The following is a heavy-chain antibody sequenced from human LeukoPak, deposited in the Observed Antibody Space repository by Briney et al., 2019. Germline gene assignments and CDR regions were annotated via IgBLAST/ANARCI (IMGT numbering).Heavy chain of an antibody. CDR3: ARHDFWSGNYGANYFDY. J-gene: IGHJ4*01. D-gene: IGHD3-3*01. CDR2: MYYSGST. Sequence: SSETLSLTCTVSGASISSSSYYWGWIRQPPGKGLEWIGSMYYSGSTYYNPSLKSRVTLSVDTSKNQLFLKLSSVTAADTAVYYCARHDFWSGNYGANYFDYWEQGILATVSS. V-gene: IGHV4-39*01. CDR1: GASISSSSYY.